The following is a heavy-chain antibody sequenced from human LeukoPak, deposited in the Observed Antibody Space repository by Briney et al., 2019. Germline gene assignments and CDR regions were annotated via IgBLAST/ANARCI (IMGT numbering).Heavy chain of an antibody. D-gene: IGHD4-17*01. V-gene: IGHV4-59*08. J-gene: IGHJ4*02. Sequence: SEALSLTCSVSGGSSIGHWWSWIRQPPGKGLEWIGDVFYSGSNNYNPSLKSRLTISLDTSKNQFSLNLRSVTATDTAMYYCARRNTADASIDFWGQGTLVTASS. CDR3: ARRNTADASIDF. CDR1: GGSSIGHW. CDR2: VFYSGSN.